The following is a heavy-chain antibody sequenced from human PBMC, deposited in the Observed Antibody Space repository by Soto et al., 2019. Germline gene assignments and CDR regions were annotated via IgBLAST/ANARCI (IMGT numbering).Heavy chain of an antibody. CDR3: ARHGAGDGYNYYYYYGMDV. CDR2: IYYSGST. Sequence: SETLSLTCTVSGGSISSYYWSWIRQPPGKGLEWIGYIYYSGSTNYNPSLKSRVTISVDTSKNQFSLKLSSVTAADTAVYYCARHGAGDGYNYYYYYGMDVWGQGTTVTVSS. D-gene: IGHD5-12*01. V-gene: IGHV4-59*08. J-gene: IGHJ6*02. CDR1: GGSISSYY.